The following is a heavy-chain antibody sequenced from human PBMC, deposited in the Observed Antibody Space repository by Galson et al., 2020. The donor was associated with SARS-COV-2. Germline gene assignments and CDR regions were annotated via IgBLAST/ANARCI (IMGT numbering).Heavy chain of an antibody. D-gene: IGHD3-22*01. V-gene: IGHV1-3*04. Sequence: ASVKVSCKASGYTFTRFALHWVCQVPGQRLEWMGWINTGNGNPKYSQSFQGRVSMTRDSSANTVYMELSNLKSEDTAIYYCARRVVEAVVFDIWGQGTMVTISS. J-gene: IGHJ3*02. CDR1: GYTFTRFA. CDR3: ARRVVEAVVFDI. CDR2: INTGNGNP.